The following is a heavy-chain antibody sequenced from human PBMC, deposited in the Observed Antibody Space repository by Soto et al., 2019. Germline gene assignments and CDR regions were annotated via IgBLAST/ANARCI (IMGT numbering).Heavy chain of an antibody. D-gene: IGHD3-16*01. CDR3: AGLNGGVKGSFDS. V-gene: IGHV4-4*02. J-gene: IGHJ4*02. CDR2: IYHSGST. CDR1: GGSISSSNW. Sequence: SETLSLTCAVSGGSISSSNWWSWVRQPPGKGLEWIGEIYHSGSTNYNPSLKSRVTISVDKSKNQFSLKLSSVTAADTAVYYCAGLNGGVKGSFDSWGQGARVPVSS.